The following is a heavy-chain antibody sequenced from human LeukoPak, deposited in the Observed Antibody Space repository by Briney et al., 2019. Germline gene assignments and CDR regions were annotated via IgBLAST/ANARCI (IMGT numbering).Heavy chain of an antibody. CDR2: ISYDGSNK. V-gene: IGHV3-30-3*01. D-gene: IGHD3-3*01. CDR3: ARGELYDFWSGYRFDY. Sequence: GRSLRLSCAASGFTFSSYAMHWVRQAPGKGLEWVAVISYDGSNKYYADSVKGRFTISRDNSNNTLYLQMNSLRAEDTAVYYCARGELYDFWSGYRFDYWGQGTLVTVSS. CDR1: GFTFSSYA. J-gene: IGHJ4*02.